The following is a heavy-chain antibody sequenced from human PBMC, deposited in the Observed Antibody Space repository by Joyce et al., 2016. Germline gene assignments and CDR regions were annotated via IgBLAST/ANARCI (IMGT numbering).Heavy chain of an antibody. Sequence: QVQLVESGGGVVQPGRSLRLSCETFGFTFNTYGMHWVRQAPGNGLEGVAVIGYDGNNEYYADSVKGRFTISRDISKSTLYLQMNSLRVEDTAVYFCARDLEVVIASNEGFDIWGQGTLVTVSS. D-gene: IGHD2-21*01. CDR2: IGYDGNNE. V-gene: IGHV3-33*01. J-gene: IGHJ3*02. CDR1: GFTFNTYG. CDR3: ARDLEVVIASNEGFDI.